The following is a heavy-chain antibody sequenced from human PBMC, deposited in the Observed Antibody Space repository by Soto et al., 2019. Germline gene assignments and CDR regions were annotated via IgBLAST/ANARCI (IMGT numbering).Heavy chain of an antibody. D-gene: IGHD6-13*01. J-gene: IGHJ4*02. CDR2: IIPIFGTA. V-gene: IGHV1-69*13. CDR1: GGTFGSYA. CDR3: ARDGIAAAGTDY. Sequence: SVKVSCKASGGTFGSYAISWVRQAPGQGLEWMGGIIPIFGTANYAQKFQGRVTITADESTSTAYMELSSLRSEDTAVYYCARDGIAAAGTDYWGQGTLVTVSS.